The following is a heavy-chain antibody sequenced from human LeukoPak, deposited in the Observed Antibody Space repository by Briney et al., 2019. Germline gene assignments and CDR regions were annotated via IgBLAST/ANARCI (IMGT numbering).Heavy chain of an antibody. CDR3: ARQTPTPHYYDSSGYSNWFDP. V-gene: IGHV1-2*02. J-gene: IGHJ5*02. D-gene: IGHD3-22*01. Sequence: ASVKVSCKASGYTFTGYYMHWVRQAPGQGLEWMGWINPNSGGTNYAQKFQGRVTMTRDTSISTAYMELSRLRSDDTAVYYCARQTPTPHYYDSSGYSNWFDPWGQGTLVTVSS. CDR1: GYTFTGYY. CDR2: INPNSGGT.